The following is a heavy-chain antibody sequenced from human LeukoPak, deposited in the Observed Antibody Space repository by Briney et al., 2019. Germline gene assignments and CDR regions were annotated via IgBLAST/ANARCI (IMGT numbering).Heavy chain of an antibody. CDR3: ARGTYYYDSSGYYYARYYYYYYMDV. Sequence: SETLSLTCTVSGGSISSSSYYWGWIRQPPGKGLEWIGSIYYSGSTYYNPSLKSRVTISVDTSKNQFSLKLSSVTAADTAVYYCARGTYYYDSSGYYYARYYYYYYMDVWGKGTTVTVSS. CDR2: IYYSGST. V-gene: IGHV4-39*01. CDR1: GGSISSSSYY. J-gene: IGHJ6*03. D-gene: IGHD3-22*01.